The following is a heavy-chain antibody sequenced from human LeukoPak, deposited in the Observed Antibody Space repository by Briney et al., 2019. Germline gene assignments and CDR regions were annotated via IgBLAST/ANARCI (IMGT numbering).Heavy chain of an antibody. Sequence: ASVKVSCKASGYTFTSYYMHWVRQAPGQGLEWMGIINPSGGSTSYARKFQGRVTMTRDTSTSTVYTELSSLRSEDTAVYYCARVLGGYNWIDPWGQGTLVTVSS. J-gene: IGHJ5*02. CDR3: ARVLGGYNWIDP. V-gene: IGHV1-46*01. CDR1: GYTFTSYY. CDR2: INPSGGST. D-gene: IGHD3-16*01.